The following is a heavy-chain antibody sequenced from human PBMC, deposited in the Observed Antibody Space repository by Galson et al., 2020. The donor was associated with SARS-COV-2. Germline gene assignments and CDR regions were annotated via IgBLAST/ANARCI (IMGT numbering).Heavy chain of an antibody. CDR3: ARDRGGGVVVPAAIPTIGPLDY. D-gene: IGHD2-2*01. V-gene: IGHV3-30*04. CDR2: ISYDGSNK. CDR1: GFTFSSYA. J-gene: IGHJ4*02. Sequence: TGRSLRLSCAASGFTFSSYAMHWVRQAPGKGLEWVAVISYDGSNKYYADSVKGRFTISRDNSKNTLYLQMNSLRAEDTAVYYCARDRGGGVVVPAAIPTIGPLDYWGQGTLVTVSS.